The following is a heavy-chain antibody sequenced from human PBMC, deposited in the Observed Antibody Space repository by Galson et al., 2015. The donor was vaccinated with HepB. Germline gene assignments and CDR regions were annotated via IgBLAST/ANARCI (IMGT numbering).Heavy chain of an antibody. CDR3: ARGRLYSSSWYDD. V-gene: IGHV4-34*01. J-gene: IGHJ5*02. CDR1: GGSFSGYY. D-gene: IGHD6-13*01. CDR2: INHSGST. Sequence: ETLSLTCAVYGGSFSGYYWSWIRQPPGKGLEWIGEINHSGSTNYNPSLKSRVTISVDTSKNQFSLKLSSVTAADTAVYYCARGRLYSSSWYDDWGQGTLVTVSS.